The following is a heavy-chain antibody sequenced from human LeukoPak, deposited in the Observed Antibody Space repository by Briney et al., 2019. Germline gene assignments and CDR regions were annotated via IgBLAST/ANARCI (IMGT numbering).Heavy chain of an antibody. Sequence: GGSLGLSCAASGFTFSSYAMSWVRQAPGKGLEWVSGISGSGGSTFYADSVKGRFTFSRDNSKNTLYLQMSSLRAEDTAVYYCAKLQTSSDWFFDYWGQGTLVTVSS. V-gene: IGHV3-23*01. CDR2: ISGSGGST. CDR1: GFTFSSYA. J-gene: IGHJ4*02. CDR3: AKLQTSSDWFFDY. D-gene: IGHD6-19*01.